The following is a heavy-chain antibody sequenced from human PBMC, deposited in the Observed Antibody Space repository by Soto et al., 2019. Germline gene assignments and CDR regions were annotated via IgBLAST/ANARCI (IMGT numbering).Heavy chain of an antibody. CDR2: IYYSGST. J-gene: IGHJ5*02. V-gene: IGHV4-59*01. Sequence: QVQLQESGPGLVKPSETLSLTCTVSGGSISSYYWSWIGLPPGKGLEWIGYIYYSGSTNYNPSLKSRVTISVDTSKNQFSLKLSSVTAADTAVYYCARDVATRGWFDPWGQGTLVTVSS. D-gene: IGHD5-12*01. CDR1: GGSISSYY. CDR3: ARDVATRGWFDP.